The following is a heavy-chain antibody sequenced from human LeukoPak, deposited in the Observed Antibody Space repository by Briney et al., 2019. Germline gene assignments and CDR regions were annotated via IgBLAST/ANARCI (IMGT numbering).Heavy chain of an antibody. Sequence: PSETLSLTCTVSGGSIGGYYWSWIRQPPGKGLQFIGYIYYSGSTNYNPSLESRVTISVDTSKNQFSLKLRSVTAADTAVYYCARLSKDTVVLPAAMAHYFDYWGQGTLVTVSS. V-gene: IGHV4-59*08. CDR2: IYYSGST. J-gene: IGHJ4*02. CDR3: ARLSKDTVVLPAAMAHYFDY. D-gene: IGHD2-2*01. CDR1: GGSIGGYY.